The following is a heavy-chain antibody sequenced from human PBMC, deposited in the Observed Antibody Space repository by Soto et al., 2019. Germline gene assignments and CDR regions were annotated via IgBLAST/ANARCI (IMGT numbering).Heavy chain of an antibody. D-gene: IGHD3-10*01. CDR2: IWYDGSNK. CDR1: GFTFSSYG. CDR3: AREFGRGVIDY. Sequence: QVQLVESGGGVVQPGRSLRLSCAASGFTFSSYGMHWVRQAPGKGLEWVAVIWYDGSNKYYADSVKGRFTISRDNSKKTLYLQMNSLRAEDTAVYYCAREFGRGVIDYWGQGTLVTVSS. J-gene: IGHJ4*02. V-gene: IGHV3-33*01.